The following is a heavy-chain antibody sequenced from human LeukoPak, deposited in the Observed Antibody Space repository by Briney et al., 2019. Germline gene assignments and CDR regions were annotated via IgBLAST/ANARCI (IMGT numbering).Heavy chain of an antibody. J-gene: IGHJ4*02. V-gene: IGHV3-7*01. Sequence: GGSLRLSCAASGFIFRNYWMSWVRQAPGKGLEWVAIINQDGREKHYVDSVKGRFTISRGNAKDSLYLQMNSLRAEDTALYYCAVATRSFLPDYCWGQGTLVTVSS. CDR1: GFIFRNYW. CDR3: AVATRSFLPDYC. CDR2: INQDGREK. D-gene: IGHD5-12*01.